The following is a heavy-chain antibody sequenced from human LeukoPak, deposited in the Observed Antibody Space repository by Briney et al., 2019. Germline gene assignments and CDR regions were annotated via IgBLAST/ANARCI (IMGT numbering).Heavy chain of an antibody. CDR2: ISSSGGST. CDR1: GFTFSSYA. V-gene: IGHV3-23*01. CDR3: AKPYSSGPGAFDI. J-gene: IGHJ3*02. Sequence: QSGGSLRLSCAASGFTFSSYAMSWVRQAPGKGLEWVSAISSSGGSTYYADSVKGRFTISRDNSKNTLYLQMNSLRAEDTAVYYCAKPYSSGPGAFDIWGQGTMVTVSS. D-gene: IGHD6-19*01.